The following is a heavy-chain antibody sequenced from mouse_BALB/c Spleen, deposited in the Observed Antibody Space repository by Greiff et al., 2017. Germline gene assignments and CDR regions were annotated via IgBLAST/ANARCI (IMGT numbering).Heavy chain of an antibody. D-gene: IGHD2-1*01. J-gene: IGHJ3*01. CDR2: ISYSGST. Sequence: VQLKESGPSLVKPSQTLSLTCSVTGDSITSGYWNWIRKFPGNKLEYVGYISYSGSTYYNPSLKSRISITRDTSKNQYYLQLNSVTTEDTATYYCARYGNKTPSFAYWGQGTLVTVSA. V-gene: IGHV3-8*02. CDR1: GDSITSGY. CDR3: ARYGNKTPSFAY.